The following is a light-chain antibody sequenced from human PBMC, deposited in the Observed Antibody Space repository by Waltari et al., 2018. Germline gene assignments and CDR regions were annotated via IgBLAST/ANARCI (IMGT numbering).Light chain of an antibody. V-gene: IGKV1-5*03. Sequence: DIQMTQSPSTLSASVGDRVTITCRASQSISSWLAWYQQKPGKAPKHLIYKASSLESGVPSRFSGSGSGTEFTLTISSLQPDDFATYYCQQSNSYQGTFGQGTKVEIK. CDR3: QQSNSYQGT. J-gene: IGKJ1*01. CDR1: QSISSW. CDR2: KAS.